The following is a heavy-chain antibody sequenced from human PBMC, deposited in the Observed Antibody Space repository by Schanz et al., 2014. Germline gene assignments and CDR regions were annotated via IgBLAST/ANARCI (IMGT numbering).Heavy chain of an antibody. CDR2: IIPILGIT. J-gene: IGHJ4*02. D-gene: IGHD3-10*01. CDR3: AKDDDSGGAFDC. Sequence: QVQLVQSGAEVKKPGSSVKVSCKASGGTFSSYTFNWVRQSPGQGLEWMGRIIPILGITNYAQEFQGRVSITADTSTTTAYLELSSLRSEDAAVYYCAKDDDSGGAFDCWGPGTQVTVSS. CDR1: GGTFSSYT. V-gene: IGHV1-69*04.